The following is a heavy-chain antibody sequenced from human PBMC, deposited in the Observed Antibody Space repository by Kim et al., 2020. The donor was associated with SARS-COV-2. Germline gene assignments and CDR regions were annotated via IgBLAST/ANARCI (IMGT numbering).Heavy chain of an antibody. CDR3: STDDILTGYQTFIY. V-gene: IGHV3-15*01. Sequence: YAAPVKGRFTISRDDSKNTLYLQMNSLKTEDTAVYYCSTDDILTGYQTFIYWGQGTLVTVSS. J-gene: IGHJ4*02. D-gene: IGHD3-9*01.